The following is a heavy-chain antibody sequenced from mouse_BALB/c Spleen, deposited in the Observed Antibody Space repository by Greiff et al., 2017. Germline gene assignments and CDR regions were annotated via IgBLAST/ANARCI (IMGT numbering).Heavy chain of an antibody. J-gene: IGHJ2*01. V-gene: IGHV5-6-2*01. CDR1: GFTFSSYY. D-gene: IGHD2-4*01. CDR2: INSNGGST. CDR3: ARRGMITTGYFDY. Sequence: EVQRVESGGGLVKLGGSLKLSCAASGFTFSSYYMSWVRQTPEKRLELVAAINSNGGSTYYPDTVKGRFTISRDNAKNTLYLQMSSLKSEDTALYYCARRGMITTGYFDYWGQGTTLTVSS.